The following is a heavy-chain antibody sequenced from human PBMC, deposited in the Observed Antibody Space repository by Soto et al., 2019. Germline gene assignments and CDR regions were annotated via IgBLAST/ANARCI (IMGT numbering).Heavy chain of an antibody. V-gene: IGHV4-59*08. CDR1: GGSISNYY. J-gene: IGHJ5*02. CDR3: ARTYYYGSGKFDP. D-gene: IGHD3-10*01. Sequence: SETLSLTCTASGGSISNYYWSWIRQPPGKGLEWIGYFYYTGITNYNPSLKSRISMSVDTPKNQFSLKLSSVTAADTAAYYCARTYYYGSGKFDPWGQGTLVTVSS. CDR2: FYYTGIT.